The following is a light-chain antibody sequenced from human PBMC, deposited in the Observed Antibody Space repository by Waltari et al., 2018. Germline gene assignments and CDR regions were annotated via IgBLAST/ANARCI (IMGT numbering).Light chain of an antibody. J-gene: IGKJ1*01. CDR2: GAS. Sequence: CRTRHMFSRTLAWYQQKPGQAPKLLIYGASIRATGIPDRFTGSGSVTDFSLTISSLEPEDFAVYFCQHYVRLPETFGQGTKVEIK. CDR1: HMFSRT. CDR3: QHYVRLPET. V-gene: IGKV3-20*01.